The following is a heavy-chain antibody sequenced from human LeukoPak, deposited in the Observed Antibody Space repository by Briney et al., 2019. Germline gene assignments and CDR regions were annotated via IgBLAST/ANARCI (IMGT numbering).Heavy chain of an antibody. CDR2: IYYSGST. J-gene: IGHJ4*02. Sequence: SETLSLTCTVSGGSLSSYYWSWIRQPPGKGLEWIGYIYYSGSTNYNPSLKSRVTISVDTSKNQFSLKLSSVTAADTAVYYCAREEQQLYYFDYWGQGTLVTVSS. CDR1: GGSLSSYY. CDR3: AREEQQLYYFDY. V-gene: IGHV4-59*01. D-gene: IGHD6-13*01.